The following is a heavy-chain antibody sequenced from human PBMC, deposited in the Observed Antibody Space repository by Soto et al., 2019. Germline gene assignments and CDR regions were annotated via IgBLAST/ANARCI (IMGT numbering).Heavy chain of an antibody. CDR1: GGSFSGYY. D-gene: IGHD5-18*01. CDR2: INHSGST. V-gene: IGHV4-34*01. CDR3: ARGYSYGSAEDY. J-gene: IGHJ4*02. Sequence: SETLSLTCAVYGGSFSGYYWSWIRQPPGKGLEWIGEINHSGSTNYNPSLKSRVTISVDTSKNQFSLKLSSVTAADTAVYYCARGYSYGSAEDYWGQGTLVTVSS.